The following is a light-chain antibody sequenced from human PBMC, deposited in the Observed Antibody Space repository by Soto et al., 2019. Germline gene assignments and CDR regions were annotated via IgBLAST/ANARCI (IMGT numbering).Light chain of an antibody. CDR1: QSVSSSH. CDR2: GAS. J-gene: IGKJ3*01. Sequence: EIVLTQSPGTLSLSPGERVTLSCRASQSVSSSHLAWYQQKPGQAPRLLIYGASSRATGIPDRFSGSGSGTDFTLTISRLEPEDFAVYYCQQYGSSSLTFGPGTKVD. V-gene: IGKV3-20*01. CDR3: QQYGSSSLT.